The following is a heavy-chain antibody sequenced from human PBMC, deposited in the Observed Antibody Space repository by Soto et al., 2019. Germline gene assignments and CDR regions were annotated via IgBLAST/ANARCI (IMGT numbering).Heavy chain of an antibody. D-gene: IGHD1-26*01. CDR3: ATDSRNVGIGYFDS. J-gene: IGHJ4*02. Sequence: EVKVIESGGDLIEPGGSLRLSCAASGFKVGSSYVTWVRQAPGEGLEWVSVIVSGGSTHYADSVRGRFTVSRDVSNNTVYHHMSSLRAEDTAVYFCATDSRNVGIGYFDSWGLGTLVTVSS. CDR1: GFKVGSSY. CDR2: IVSGGST. V-gene: IGHV3-53*01.